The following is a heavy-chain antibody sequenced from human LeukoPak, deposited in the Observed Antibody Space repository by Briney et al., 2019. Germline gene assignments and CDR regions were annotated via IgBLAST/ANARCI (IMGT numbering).Heavy chain of an antibody. V-gene: IGHV4-4*07. J-gene: IGHJ4*02. D-gene: IGHD3-10*01. CDR2: IYTSGST. Sequence: PSETLSLTCTVSGGSISSYYWSWIRQPAGKGLEWIGRIYTSGSTNYNPSLKSRVTMSVDTSKNQFSLKLSSVTAADTAVYYCARTYYYGSGSYYRLHYFDYGGQGTLVTVSS. CDR1: GGSISSYY. CDR3: ARTYYYGSGSYYRLHYFDY.